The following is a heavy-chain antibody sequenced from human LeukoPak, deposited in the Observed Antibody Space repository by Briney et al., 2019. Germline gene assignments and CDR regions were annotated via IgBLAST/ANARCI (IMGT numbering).Heavy chain of an antibody. CDR2: INTNTGNP. V-gene: IGHV7-4-1*02. CDR1: GYTFTSYA. Sequence: GASVKVSCKASGYTFTSYAMHWVRQAPGQGLEWMGWINTNTGNPTYAQGFTGRFVFSLDTSVSTAYLQISSLKAEDTAVYYCARGGADLTIFGVGTYYYYYMDVWGKGITVTVSS. D-gene: IGHD3-3*01. J-gene: IGHJ6*03. CDR3: ARGGADLTIFGVGTYYYYYMDV.